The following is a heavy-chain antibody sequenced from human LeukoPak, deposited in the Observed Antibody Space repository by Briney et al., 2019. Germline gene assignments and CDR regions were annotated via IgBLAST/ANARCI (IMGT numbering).Heavy chain of an antibody. CDR2: ISSSSSYI. V-gene: IGHV3-21*01. Sequence: PGGSLRLSCAASGFTFSSYSMNWVRQARGKGLEWVSSISSSSSYIYYADSVKGRFTISRDNAKNSLYLQMNSLRAEDTAVYYCARGTVEMATISYWGQGTLVTVSS. CDR1: GFTFSSYS. J-gene: IGHJ4*02. D-gene: IGHD5-24*01. CDR3: ARGTVEMATISY.